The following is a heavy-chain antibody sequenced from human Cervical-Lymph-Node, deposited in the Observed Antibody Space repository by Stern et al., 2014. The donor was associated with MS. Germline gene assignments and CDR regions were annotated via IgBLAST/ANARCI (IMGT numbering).Heavy chain of an antibody. J-gene: IGHJ6*02. CDR2: VTPVLGTA. V-gene: IGHV1-69*04. CDR1: GITVSSYA. Sequence: LVQSGAEVKKPGASVKVSCKSSGITVSSYAITWVRQAPGQGLEWMGRVTPVLGTANYAQKFQGRLSITADKSTNTAHMELSSLRSEDTAVYYCAKESHDDYDFWSGYYSPYGLDVWGQGTTVTVSS. CDR3: AKESHDDYDFWSGYYSPYGLDV. D-gene: IGHD3-3*01.